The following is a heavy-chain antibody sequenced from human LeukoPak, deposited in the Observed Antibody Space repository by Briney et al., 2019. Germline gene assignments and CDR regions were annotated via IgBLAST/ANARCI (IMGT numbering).Heavy chain of an antibody. CDR1: GVSLSAYY. CDR2: IYPGESIYASENT. V-gene: IGHV4-4*07. J-gene: IGHJ4*02. CDR3: ARDPTTVTTIFDS. Sequence: SETLSLTCSVSGVSLSAYYWSWIRQPAGKGLEWIGRIYPGESIYASENTNYNPSLKSRVSMSGDTSKNQVSLKLRSVTAADTAVYYRARDPTTVTTIFDSWGQGTLVTVSS. D-gene: IGHD4-17*01.